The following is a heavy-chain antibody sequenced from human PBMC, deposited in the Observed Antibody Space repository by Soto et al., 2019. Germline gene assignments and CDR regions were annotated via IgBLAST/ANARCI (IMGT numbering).Heavy chain of an antibody. V-gene: IGHV1-18*01. J-gene: IGHJ6*02. CDR2: ISAYNGNT. D-gene: IGHD3-3*01. CDR1: GYTFTSYG. CDR3: ARYPTGGYYDYRSRDYGMDV. Sequence: KRHQASVKVSCKASGYTFTSYGISWVRQAPGQGLEWMGWISAYNGNTNCAQKLQGRVTMTRDTSTSTVYMELSSLRSEDTAVYYCARYPTGGYYDYRSRDYGMDVWGQGTTVTVSS.